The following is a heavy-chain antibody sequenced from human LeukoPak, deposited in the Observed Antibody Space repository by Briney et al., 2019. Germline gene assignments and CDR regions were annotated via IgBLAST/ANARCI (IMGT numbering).Heavy chain of an antibody. D-gene: IGHD5-18*01. CDR3: ATSERGYSYDFDY. J-gene: IGHJ4*02. CDR2: ISGSGGST. CDR1: GFTFSSYA. V-gene: IGHV3-23*01. Sequence: QTGGSLRLSCAASGFTFSSYAVSWVRQAPGKGLEWVSAISGSGGSTYYADSVKGRFTISRDNSKNTLYLQMNSLRAEDTAVYYCATSERGYSYDFDYWGQGTLVTVSS.